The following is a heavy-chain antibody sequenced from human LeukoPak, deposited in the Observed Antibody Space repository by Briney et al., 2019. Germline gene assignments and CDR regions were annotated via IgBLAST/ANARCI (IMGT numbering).Heavy chain of an antibody. D-gene: IGHD3-16*01. J-gene: IGHJ6*03. V-gene: IGHV3-74*01. CDR1: GFTSGSYW. Sequence: PGGSLRLSCAASGFTSGSYWMHWVRQAPGTGPEWVSRIDSDGTDTHYADSVKGRFTISRDNAKNTLYLQLNSLRGEDTAVYYCARGMLSRAGYHWYDYMDVWGKGAMVTVSS. CDR3: ARGMLSRAGYHWYDYMDV. CDR2: IDSDGTDT.